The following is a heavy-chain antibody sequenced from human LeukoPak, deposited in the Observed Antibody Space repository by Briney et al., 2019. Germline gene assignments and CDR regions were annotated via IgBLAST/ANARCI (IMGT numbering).Heavy chain of an antibody. CDR1: GFTFSSYS. CDR2: ISGSGGTT. Sequence: PGGSLRLSCAASGFTFSSYSMNWVRPAPGKGLEWVSAISGSGGTTYYADSVKGRFTISRDNSKNTLYLQMSSLRAEDTAVYYCAKDLSPLYYYYGMDVWGQGTTVTVSS. J-gene: IGHJ6*02. CDR3: AKDLSPLYYYYGMDV. V-gene: IGHV3-23*01.